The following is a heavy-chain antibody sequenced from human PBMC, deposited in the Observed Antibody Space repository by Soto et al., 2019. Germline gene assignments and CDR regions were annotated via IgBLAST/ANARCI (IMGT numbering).Heavy chain of an antibody. Sequence: QVQLQESDPGLVKPSGTLSLTCAVSGDSMTNTNWWSWVRQPPGKGLEWIGEIYHSGSTNYNPSLRSRVTMSVDKSKNQFSLNLTSVTAADTAVYYCAKRSLRRLRFVETHWGQGTLVTVSS. CDR2: IYHSGST. V-gene: IGHV4-4*02. CDR3: AKRSLRRLRFVETH. D-gene: IGHD3-3*01. CDR1: GDSMTNTNW. J-gene: IGHJ4*02.